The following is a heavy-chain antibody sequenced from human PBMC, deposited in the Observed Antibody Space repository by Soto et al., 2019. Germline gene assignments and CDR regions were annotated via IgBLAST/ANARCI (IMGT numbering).Heavy chain of an antibody. Sequence: QVQLQESGPGLVKPSQTLSLTCTVSGGSINNAGYYWTWIRQHPRKGLEWIGYIYYSGNTFYNPSLKSRGPISVDTSKNLFSLNLTSVTAADTAVFYCARADWSGWIDYWGHGTLVTVSS. CDR3: ARADWSGWIDY. CDR1: GGSINNAGYY. CDR2: IYYSGNT. D-gene: IGHD6-19*01. J-gene: IGHJ4*01. V-gene: IGHV4-31*03.